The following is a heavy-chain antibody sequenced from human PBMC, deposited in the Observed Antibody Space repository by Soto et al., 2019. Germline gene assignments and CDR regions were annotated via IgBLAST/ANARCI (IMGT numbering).Heavy chain of an antibody. D-gene: IGHD3-22*01. CDR3: AKGDYYDSSGYYG. Sequence: PGGSLRLSCAGSGFTFSRSAMTWVRQAPGKGLRWVSTISDSGGSTYYSDSVRGRFTISRDNSKNTVYLQMNSLRAEDTAVYYCAKGDYYDSSGYYGWGQGTLVTVSS. CDR1: GFTFSRSA. CDR2: ISDSGGST. V-gene: IGHV3-23*01. J-gene: IGHJ4*02.